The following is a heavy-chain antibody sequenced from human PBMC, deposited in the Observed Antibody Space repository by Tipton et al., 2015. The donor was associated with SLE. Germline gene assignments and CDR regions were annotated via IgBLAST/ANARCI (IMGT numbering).Heavy chain of an antibody. Sequence: LRLSCTASASTFNDYYLSWIRQAPGKGLEWIGYIYYSGSTNYNPSLKSRVTISVDTSKNQFSLKLNSVTAADTAFYYCAKDFNYDYPDYNWGQGAQVIVSS. CDR3: AKDFNYDYPDYN. CDR2: IYYSGST. J-gene: IGHJ4*02. V-gene: IGHV4-59*12. D-gene: IGHD4-17*01. CDR1: ASTFNDYY.